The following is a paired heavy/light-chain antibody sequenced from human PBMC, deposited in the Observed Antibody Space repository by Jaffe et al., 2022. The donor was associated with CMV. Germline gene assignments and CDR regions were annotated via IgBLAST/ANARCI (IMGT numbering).Heavy chain of an antibody. V-gene: IGHV3-64D*06. Sequence: EVQLVESGGGLVQPGGSLRLSCSASGFTFSNYAMHWVRQAPGKGLDYVSAISHDGITTYYADSVKGRFTFSRDNSKNMLYLQMSSLRPEDTAVYYCVRGGSVCSGSRCHPDFDYWGQGTLVTVSS. CDR1: GFTFSNYA. CDR2: ISHDGITT. D-gene: IGHD2-2*01. CDR3: VRGGSVCSGSRCHPDFDY. J-gene: IGHJ4*02.
Light chain of an antibody. CDR2: VGS. J-gene: IGKJ2*01. Sequence: DFVMTQSPISLPVTPGEPASISCRSSQSLLDSNGYKYLDWYLQKPGKSPQLLIYVGSNRASGVPDRFSGSGSGTDFTLKISRVEAEDVGVYYCMQSLQTPYTFGQGTKLEVK. V-gene: IGKV2-28*01. CDR3: MQSLQTPYT. CDR1: QSLLDSNGYKY.